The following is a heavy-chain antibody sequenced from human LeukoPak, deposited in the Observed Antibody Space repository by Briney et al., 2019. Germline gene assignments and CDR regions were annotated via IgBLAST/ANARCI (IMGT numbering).Heavy chain of an antibody. V-gene: IGHV3-7*01. J-gene: IGHJ4*02. CDR2: IKQDGSEK. Sequence: GGSLRLSCAASRFTFSSYWMSWVRQAPGKGLEWVANIKQDGSEKYYVDPVKGRFTISRNNAKNSLYLQMNSLRAEDTAVYYCAREQIAVAGTLDYWGQGTLVTVSS. CDR1: RFTFSSYW. CDR3: AREQIAVAGTLDY. D-gene: IGHD6-19*01.